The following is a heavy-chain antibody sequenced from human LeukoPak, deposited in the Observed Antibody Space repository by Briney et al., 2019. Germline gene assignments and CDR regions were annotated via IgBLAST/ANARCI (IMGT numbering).Heavy chain of an antibody. J-gene: IGHJ2*01. Sequence: SETLSLTCTVSGGSISSYYWSWIRQPPGKGLEWIGYIYYSGSTNYNPSLKSRVTISVDTSKNQFSLKLSSVTAADTAVYYCARAVPTGPTVTTRWYFDLWGRGTLVTVSS. CDR1: GGSISSYY. D-gene: IGHD4-17*01. CDR2: IYYSGST. CDR3: ARAVPTGPTVTTRWYFDL. V-gene: IGHV4-59*01.